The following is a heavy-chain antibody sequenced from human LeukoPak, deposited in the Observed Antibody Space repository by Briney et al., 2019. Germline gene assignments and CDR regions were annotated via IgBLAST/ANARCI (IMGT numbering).Heavy chain of an antibody. Sequence: GGSLRLSCAASGFTFDDYAMHWVRQAPGKGLEWVSGISWNSGSIGYADSVKGRFTISRDNAKNSLYLQMNSLRAEDTALYYCAKDGASSGYYYGGFSDYWGQGTLVTVS. CDR3: AKDGASSGYYYGGFSDY. CDR2: ISWNSGSI. J-gene: IGHJ4*02. CDR1: GFTFDDYA. V-gene: IGHV3-9*01. D-gene: IGHD3-22*01.